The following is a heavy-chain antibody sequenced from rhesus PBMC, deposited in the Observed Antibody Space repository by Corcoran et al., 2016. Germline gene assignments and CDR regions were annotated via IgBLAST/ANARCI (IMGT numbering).Heavy chain of an antibody. CDR1: GGSISSHY. CDR3: ARDQLELDY. J-gene: IGHJ4*01. CDR2: SSGSGGSN. Sequence: QLQLQESGPGLVQPSEPLSLPSAVSGGSISSHYWSWIRQPPGKGLEGIGRSSGSGGSNDYNPSLKSRVTSSTDTSKNQFSLKLSSVTAADTAVYYCARDQLELDYWGQGVLVTVSS. D-gene: IGHD1-26*01. V-gene: IGHV4-173*01.